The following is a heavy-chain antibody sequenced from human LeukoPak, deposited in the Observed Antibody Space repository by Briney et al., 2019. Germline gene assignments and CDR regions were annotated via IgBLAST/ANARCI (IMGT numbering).Heavy chain of an antibody. V-gene: IGHV4-34*01. CDR1: GGSFRGYY. Sequence: PSETLSLTCAVNGGSFRGYYWSWIRQPPGKGLEWIGEINYSGSTNYNPSLKSRVTISMDTSKNQFSLKLSSVTAADTAMYYCAGPNWFDPWGQGTLVTVSS. J-gene: IGHJ5*02. CDR2: INYSGST. CDR3: AGPNWFDP.